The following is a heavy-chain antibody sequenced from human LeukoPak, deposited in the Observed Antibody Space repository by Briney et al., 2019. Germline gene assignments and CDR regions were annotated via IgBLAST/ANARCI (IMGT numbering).Heavy chain of an antibody. J-gene: IGHJ6*03. D-gene: IGHD5-18*01. CDR3: AREGYSYGPAYYYYMDV. CDR1: GYTFTSYY. V-gene: IGHV1-46*01. CDR2: INPSGGST. Sequence: ASVKVSCKASGYTFTSYYIHWVRQAPGQGLEWMGLINPSGGSTNYAQKFQGRVTMTRDTSTSTVYMELSSLRSEDTAVYYCAREGYSYGPAYYYYMDVWGKGTTVTVSS.